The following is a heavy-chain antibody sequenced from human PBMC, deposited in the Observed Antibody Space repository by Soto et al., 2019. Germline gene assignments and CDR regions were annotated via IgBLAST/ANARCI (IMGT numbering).Heavy chain of an antibody. J-gene: IGHJ5*02. CDR3: ARCITIFGVVISDWFDP. Sequence: QVQLQESGPGLVKPSQTLSLTCTVSGGSISSGGYYWSWIRQPPGKGLEWIGYIYHSGSTYYNPSLKSRVTISVDRSKNQFSLKLSSVTAADTAVYYCARCITIFGVVISDWFDPWGQGTLVTVSS. CDR2: IYHSGST. V-gene: IGHV4-30-2*01. D-gene: IGHD3-3*01. CDR1: GGSISSGGYY.